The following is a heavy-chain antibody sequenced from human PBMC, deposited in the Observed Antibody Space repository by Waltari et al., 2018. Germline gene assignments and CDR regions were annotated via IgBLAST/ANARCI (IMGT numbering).Heavy chain of an antibody. CDR3: ARWRPPDYGLDN. Sequence: QVQLVQSGSELKKPGTSVKISCKASGYTVTDYSLNWVRQASGQGIEWMARSNAKRGNSTYAPDCTGRFVVSLDTSVSTAYLEIISLKAEDTAVYYCARWRPPDYGLDNWGQGTLVTVSA. D-gene: IGHD4-17*01. V-gene: IGHV7-4-1*02. J-gene: IGHJ4*02. CDR2: SNAKRGNS. CDR1: GYTVTDYS.